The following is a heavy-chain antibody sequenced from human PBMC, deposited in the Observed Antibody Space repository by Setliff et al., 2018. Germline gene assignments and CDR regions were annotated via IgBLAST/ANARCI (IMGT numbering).Heavy chain of an antibody. V-gene: IGHV1-69-2*01. J-gene: IGHJ4*02. D-gene: IGHD6-13*01. CDR1: GYRFIVYY. CDR3: ARGIEAGVDY. CDR2: VDPKDGQA. Sequence: GASVKVSCKGSGYRFIVYYIHWVRQTPGKGLEWMGRVDPKDGQAIYAKKFQGRFTITADTSIDTAYMELSSLRSEDTAVYYCARGIEAGVDYWGQGTQVTVSS.